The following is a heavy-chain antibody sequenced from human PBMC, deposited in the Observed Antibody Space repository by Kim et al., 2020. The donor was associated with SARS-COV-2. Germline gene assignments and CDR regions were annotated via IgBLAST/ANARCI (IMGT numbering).Heavy chain of an antibody. Sequence: GGSLRLSCVASGFTFSSYWMSWVRQAPGKGLEWVANIKQDGSEKYYVDSVKGRFTISRDNAKNSLYLLMNSMRAEDTVVYYCAREPIVVVPAAMGLDYY. CDR1: GFTFSSYW. V-gene: IGHV3-7*03. CDR3: AREPIVVVPAAMGLDYY. D-gene: IGHD2-2*01. J-gene: IGHJ6*01. CDR2: IKQDGSEK.